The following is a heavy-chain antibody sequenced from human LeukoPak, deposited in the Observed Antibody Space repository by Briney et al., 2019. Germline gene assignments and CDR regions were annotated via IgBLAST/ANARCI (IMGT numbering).Heavy chain of an antibody. J-gene: IGHJ4*02. CDR2: IHPSTGDP. V-gene: IGHV7-4-1*02. CDR3: ARAFQSLGGLSLPDY. CDR1: GYSFTNYA. Sequence: ASVKVSCKASGYSFTNYAMNWVRQAPGQGLEWMGWIHPSTGDPTYAQGFTGRFVFSLDTSVSTTYLQISSLKAEDTAVYFCARAFQSLGGLSLPDYWGQGTLLTVSS. D-gene: IGHD3-16*02.